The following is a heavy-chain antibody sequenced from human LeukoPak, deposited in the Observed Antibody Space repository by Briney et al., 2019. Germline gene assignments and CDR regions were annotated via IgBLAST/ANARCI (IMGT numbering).Heavy chain of an antibody. V-gene: IGHV4-34*01. J-gene: IGHJ4*02. CDR1: GGSFSGNY. D-gene: IGHD5-18*01. CDR2: INHSGTT. Sequence: PSETLSLTCAVYGGSFSGNYWSWIRQPPGKGLEWIGDINHSGTTNYNPSLKSRVTISVDTSKNQFSLKLSSVTAAGTAVYYCARRYSYGYEFDYWGQGTLVTVSS. CDR3: ARRYSYGYEFDY.